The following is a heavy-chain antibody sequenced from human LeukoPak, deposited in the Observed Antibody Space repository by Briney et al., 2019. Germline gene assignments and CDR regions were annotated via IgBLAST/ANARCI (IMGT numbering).Heavy chain of an antibody. CDR1: GGSISSSSYY. V-gene: IGHV4-39*07. D-gene: IGHD1-26*01. CDR3: ARDRSGSYSKVFDY. CDR2: IYYSGST. J-gene: IGHJ4*02. Sequence: NSSETLSLTCTVSGGSISSSSYYWGWIRQPPGKGLEWIGSIYYSGSTYYNPSLKSRVTISVDTSKNQFSLKLSSVTAADTAVYYCARDRSGSYSKVFDYWGQGTLVTVSS.